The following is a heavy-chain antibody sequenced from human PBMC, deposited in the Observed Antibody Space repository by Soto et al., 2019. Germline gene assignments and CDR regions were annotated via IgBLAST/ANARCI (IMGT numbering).Heavy chain of an antibody. J-gene: IGHJ6*04. D-gene: IGHD6-13*01. CDR1: GGSISSGGYY. Sequence: PSETLSLTCTVSGGSISSGGYYWSWILQHPGKGLEWIGYIYYSVSTYYNPSLKSRVTISVDTSKNQFSLKLSSVTAADTAVYYCARRVNYYYGMDVWGKGTTVTVSS. CDR2: IYYSVST. V-gene: IGHV4-31*03. CDR3: ARRVNYYYGMDV.